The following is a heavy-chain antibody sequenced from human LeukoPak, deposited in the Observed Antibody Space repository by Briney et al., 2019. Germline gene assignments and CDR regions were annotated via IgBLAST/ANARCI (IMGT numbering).Heavy chain of an antibody. V-gene: IGHV4-39*01. CDR3: ARHDNWNYINWFDP. Sequence: SETLSLTCTVSGGSISSSRYYWGCIRQPPGKGLEWIGSIYYSGSTYYNPSLKSRVTISVDTSKNQFSLKLSSVTAADTAVYYCARHDNWNYINWFDPWGQGTLVTVSS. J-gene: IGHJ5*02. CDR1: GGSISSSRYY. CDR2: IYYSGST. D-gene: IGHD1-7*01.